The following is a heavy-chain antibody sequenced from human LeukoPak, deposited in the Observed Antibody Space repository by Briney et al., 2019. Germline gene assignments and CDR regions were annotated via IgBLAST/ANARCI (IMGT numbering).Heavy chain of an antibody. CDR1: GGSFSGYY. CDR2: INHSGST. Sequence: SETLSLTCAVYGGSFSGYYWSWIRQPPGKGLEWIGEINHSGSTNYNPSLKSRVTISVDTSKNQFSLKLSSVTAADTAVYYCASGGRGRIAVAGTNAFDIWGQGTMVTVSS. V-gene: IGHV4-34*01. CDR3: ASGGRGRIAVAGTNAFDI. D-gene: IGHD6-19*01. J-gene: IGHJ3*02.